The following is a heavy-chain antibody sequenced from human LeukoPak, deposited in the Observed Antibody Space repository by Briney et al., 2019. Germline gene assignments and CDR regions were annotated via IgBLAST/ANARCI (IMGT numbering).Heavy chain of an antibody. J-gene: IGHJ6*03. CDR2: ISWNSGTI. CDR3: AKDVSGNYYYYMDV. D-gene: IGHD3-10*01. Sequence: GGSLRLSCAASGFTFDDYAMHWVRQAPGKGLEWVSGISWNSGTIGYADSVKGRFTISRDNAKNSLYLQMNSLRAEDTALYYCAKDVSGNYYYYMDVWGKGTTVTISS. CDR1: GFTFDDYA. V-gene: IGHV3-9*01.